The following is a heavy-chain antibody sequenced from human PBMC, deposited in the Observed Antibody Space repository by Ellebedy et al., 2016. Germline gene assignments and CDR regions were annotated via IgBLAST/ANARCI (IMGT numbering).Heavy chain of an antibody. CDR2: IKGYGTEK. V-gene: IGHV3-7*05. J-gene: IGHJ5*02. CDR1: GFMFSNFA. Sequence: GESLKISCAASGFMFSNFAMSWVRQAPGKGLEWVANIKGYGTEKYVDSVKGRFTISRDDAKNSLFLQMNSLRVEDTAVYYCARDLEGSRFNPWGQGTLVTVSS. D-gene: IGHD3-3*01. CDR3: ARDLEGSRFNP.